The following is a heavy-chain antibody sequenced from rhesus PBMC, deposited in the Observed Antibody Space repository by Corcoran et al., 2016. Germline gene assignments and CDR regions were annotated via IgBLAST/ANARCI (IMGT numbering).Heavy chain of an antibody. V-gene: IGHV4-65*01. CDR2: ISGSSGST. Sequence: QLQLQESGPGLVKPSETLSHTCAVSGGSSSSSNWWRWIGQPPGKGREWIGYISGSSGSTYYNPSLKSRVTISTDTSKNQFSLKLSSVTAADTAVYYCARTSKDYYGSGYIDYWGQGVLVTVSS. D-gene: IGHD3-28*01. CDR1: GGSSSSSNW. CDR3: ARTSKDYYGSGYIDY. J-gene: IGHJ4*01.